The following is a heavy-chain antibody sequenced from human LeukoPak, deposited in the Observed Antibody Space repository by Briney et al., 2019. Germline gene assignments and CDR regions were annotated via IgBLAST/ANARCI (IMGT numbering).Heavy chain of an antibody. CDR1: GGSISSCY. V-gene: IGHV4-59*01. Sequence: SETLSLTCTVSGGSISSCYWSWIRQPPGKGLEWIGYIYYSGSTNYNPSLKSRATISVDMSKNQFSLKLSSVTAADTAVYYCARVIYGSGSYYSYYFDYWGQGTLVTVSS. D-gene: IGHD3-10*01. J-gene: IGHJ4*02. CDR2: IYYSGST. CDR3: ARVIYGSGSYYSYYFDY.